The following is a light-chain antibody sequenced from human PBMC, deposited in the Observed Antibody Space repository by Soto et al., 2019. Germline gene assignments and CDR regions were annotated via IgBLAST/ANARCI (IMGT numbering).Light chain of an antibody. Sequence: NFMLTQPQSVSESPGKTVTISCTGSSGSVANNYVQWYQQRPGSVPTTVIYEDNRRPSGVPERFPGSVDSSSNSASLTISGLKPEDEADYYCQSYDSDNRGVFGGGTKLTVL. J-gene: IGLJ2*01. CDR3: QSYDSDNRGV. V-gene: IGLV6-57*02. CDR1: SGSVANNY. CDR2: EDN.